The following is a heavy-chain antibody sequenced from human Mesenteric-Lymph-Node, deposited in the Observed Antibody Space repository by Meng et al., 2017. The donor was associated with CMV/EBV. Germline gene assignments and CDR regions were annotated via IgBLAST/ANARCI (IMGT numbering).Heavy chain of an antibody. Sequence: QVQLNQGGAGLLKPSETLSVTCAVYGGSFSGYYWNWIRQSPEKGLEWIEEINHSGSTTYNPSFTSRIIISVDTSTNQISLNMSSVTAADTAVYYCARGSSYDILTGYFDYWGQGALVTVSS. CDR3: ARGSSYDILTGYFDY. J-gene: IGHJ4*02. D-gene: IGHD3-9*01. CDR2: INHSGST. V-gene: IGHV4-34*01. CDR1: GGSFSGYY.